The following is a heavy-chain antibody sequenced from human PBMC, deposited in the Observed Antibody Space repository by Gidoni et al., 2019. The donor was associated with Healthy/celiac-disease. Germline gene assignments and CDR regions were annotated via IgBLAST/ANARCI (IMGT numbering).Heavy chain of an antibody. CDR1: GGSISSYY. Sequence: QVQLQESGPALVKPSETPSLTCTVSGGSISSYYWSWIRQPPGKGLEWIGYIYYSGSTNYNPSLKSRVTISVDTSKNQFSLKLSSGTAADTAVDYCARGSIYVYVWGSYRFDYWGQGTLVTVSS. CDR3: ARGSIYVYVWGSYRFDY. V-gene: IGHV4-59*01. J-gene: IGHJ4*02. CDR2: IYYSGST. D-gene: IGHD3-16*02.